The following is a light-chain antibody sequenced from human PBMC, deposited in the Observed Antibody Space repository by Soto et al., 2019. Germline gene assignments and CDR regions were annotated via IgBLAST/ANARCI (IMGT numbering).Light chain of an antibody. Sequence: EIVMTQSPATLSVSPGERATLSCRASQSVSNRLAWYQQRPGQAPRLLIYRASARATGIPARFSGSGSGTEFTLTISSLQSEDFAIYYCQQSSDWPRTLGQGTKVEIK. CDR1: QSVSNR. V-gene: IGKV3-15*01. J-gene: IGKJ1*01. CDR3: QQSSDWPRT. CDR2: RAS.